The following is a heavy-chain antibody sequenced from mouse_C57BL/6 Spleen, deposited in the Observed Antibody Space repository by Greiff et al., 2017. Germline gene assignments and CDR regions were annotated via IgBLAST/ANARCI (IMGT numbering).Heavy chain of an antibody. CDR3: ACNSYDNQDYYDMDY. J-gene: IGHJ4*01. Sequence: VQLQQSGAELVRPGTSVKVSCKASGYAFTNYLIEWVKQRPGQGLEWIGVINPGSGGTKYNEKFKGKATLTADKSSSTAYMHLSSLTTEDSAVYFCACNSYDNQDYYDMDYWGQGTSVTVSS. CDR2: INPGSGGT. D-gene: IGHD2-1*01. V-gene: IGHV1-54*01. CDR1: GYAFTNYL.